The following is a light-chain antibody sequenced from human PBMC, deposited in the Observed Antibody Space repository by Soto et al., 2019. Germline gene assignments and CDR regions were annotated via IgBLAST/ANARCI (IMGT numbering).Light chain of an antibody. CDR3: QQYGASPFT. CDR1: RDVYINA. CDR2: GAS. Sequence: VVLTQSPATLSLSPGEPATLSCRASRDVYINALAWYQQKPGRTPTLLIYGASTRATGIPDRFNATGSGTEFSLTISSVEPEDFAVYYCQQYGASPFTFGPGTRVEI. V-gene: IGKV3-20*01. J-gene: IGKJ3*01.